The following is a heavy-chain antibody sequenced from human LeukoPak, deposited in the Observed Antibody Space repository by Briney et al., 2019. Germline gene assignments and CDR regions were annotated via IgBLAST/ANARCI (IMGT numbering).Heavy chain of an antibody. CDR3: ARDRGRVRGAPGGYYYYGVDV. CDR2: IYYSGST. D-gene: IGHD3-10*01. Sequence: PSETLSLTCTVSGGSISSYYWSWIRQPPGKGLEWIGYIYYSGSTNYNPSLKSRVTISVDTSKNQFSLKLSSVTAADTAVYYCARDRGRVRGAPGGYYYYGVDVWGKGTTVTVS. V-gene: IGHV4-59*01. J-gene: IGHJ6*04. CDR1: GGSISSYY.